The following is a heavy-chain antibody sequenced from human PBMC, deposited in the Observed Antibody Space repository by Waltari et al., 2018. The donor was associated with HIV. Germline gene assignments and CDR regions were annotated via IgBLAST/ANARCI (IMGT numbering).Heavy chain of an antibody. CDR1: GYTFDAYH. CDR2: ISPRNGDT. Sequence: QVRLVQSGAEVKNPGASVKVSCHTSGYTFDAYHIYWVRQAPGEGLEWLGWISPRNGDTEYALKFQGWVSVTSDTSSGTVVLTLNRLRAEDTAVYYCARDLLGYCSGGSCYRGLKFDPWGQGTLVTVSS. J-gene: IGHJ5*02. D-gene: IGHD2-15*01. CDR3: ARDLLGYCSGGSCYRGLKFDP. V-gene: IGHV1-2*04.